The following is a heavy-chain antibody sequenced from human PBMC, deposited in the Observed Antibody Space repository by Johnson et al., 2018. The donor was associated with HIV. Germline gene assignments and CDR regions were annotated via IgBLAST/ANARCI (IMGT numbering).Heavy chain of an antibody. J-gene: IGHJ3*01. CDR1: GFTFSNFA. V-gene: IGHV3-23*04. CDR3: AKDEAQTLASAGRDAFDF. Sequence: VQLVESGGGLVQPGGSLRLSCAASGFTFSNFAMNWVRQAPGKGLEWVSVISGSGVSTYYADSVKGRFTISRDNSKNTLYLQMNSLRPEDTALYYCAKDEAQTLASAGRDAFDFWGRGTAVTVSS. D-gene: IGHD6-13*01. CDR2: ISGSGVST.